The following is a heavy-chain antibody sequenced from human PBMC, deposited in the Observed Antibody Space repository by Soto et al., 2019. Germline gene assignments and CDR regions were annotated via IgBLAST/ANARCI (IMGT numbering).Heavy chain of an antibody. D-gene: IGHD1-1*01. V-gene: IGHV4-30-4*01. CDR2: IYYSGST. CDR3: ARGRTGIQYYFDY. CDR1: GGSISSGDYY. Sequence: TSETLSLTCTVSGGSISSGDYYWSWIRQPPGRGLEWIGYIYYSGSTYYNPSLKSRVTISVDTSKNQFSLKLSSVTAADTAVYYCARGRTGIQYYFDYWGQGTLVTVS. J-gene: IGHJ4*02.